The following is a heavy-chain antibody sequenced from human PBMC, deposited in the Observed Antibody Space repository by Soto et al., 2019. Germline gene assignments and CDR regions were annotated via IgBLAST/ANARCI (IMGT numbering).Heavy chain of an antibody. J-gene: IGHJ4*02. CDR1: GFTGSNYW. V-gene: IGHV3-7*03. CDR2: IKQDGGDQ. Sequence: GSLRVPSRAVGFTGSNYWRSWVRQAPGKGLEWVANIKQDGGDQYYVDSVKGRFSISRDNAKNSLYLQMNSLRAEDTAVYYCARDEAIDYGGQGTLVPVSP. CDR3: ARDEAIDY.